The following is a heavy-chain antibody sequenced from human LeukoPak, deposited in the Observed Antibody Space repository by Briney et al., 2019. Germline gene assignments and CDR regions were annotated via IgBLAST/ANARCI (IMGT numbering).Heavy chain of an antibody. Sequence: SQTLSLSCTVSGGSISSYYWSWIRQPPGERLGRGGYIYFSGGTTYTTSLKSRVTISVDTSTNQFSPRLSALCPPDTAVYYCARDKWEPRSAFDIWGQGTMVTVPS. CDR2: IYFSGGT. V-gene: IGHV4-59*01. D-gene: IGHD1-26*01. J-gene: IGHJ3*02. CDR3: ARDKWEPRSAFDI. CDR1: GGSISSYY.